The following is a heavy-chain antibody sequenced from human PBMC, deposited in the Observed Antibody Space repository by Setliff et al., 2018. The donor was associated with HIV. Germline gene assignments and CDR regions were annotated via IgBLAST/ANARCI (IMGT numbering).Heavy chain of an antibody. D-gene: IGHD3-22*01. CDR2: FHYGGSA. J-gene: IGHJ4*02. Sequence: SLTCAVSGDSITNDNYYWGWIRQPPGKGLEWIGSFHYGGSANYNPSLKSRVDISVDTSKNQFPLRLTSVTAADTAVYFCASPSDYYENSGLDYWGQGALVTVSS. V-gene: IGHV4-39*01. CDR1: GDSITNDNYY. CDR3: ASPSDYYENSGLDY.